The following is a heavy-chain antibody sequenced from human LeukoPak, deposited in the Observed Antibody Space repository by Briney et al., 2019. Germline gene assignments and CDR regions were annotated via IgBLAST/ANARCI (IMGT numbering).Heavy chain of an antibody. CDR3: AGKTGIAVAGTNWFDP. J-gene: IGHJ5*02. V-gene: IGHV1-69*13. Sequence: SVKVSCTASGGTFSSYAISWVRQAPGQGLEWMGGIIPIFGTTNYAQKFQGRVTITADESTSTAYMELYSLRSEDTAVYYCAGKTGIAVAGTNWFDPWGQGTLVTVSS. CDR1: GGTFSSYA. CDR2: IIPIFGTT. D-gene: IGHD6-19*01.